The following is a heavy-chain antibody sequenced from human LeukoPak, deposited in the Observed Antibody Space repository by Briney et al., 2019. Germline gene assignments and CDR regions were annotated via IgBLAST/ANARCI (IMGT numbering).Heavy chain of an antibody. Sequence: SGTLSLTCAVSGGPISSSNWWSWVRQPPGKGLEWIGEIYHSGSTNYNPSLKSRVTISVDKSKNQFSLKLSSVTAADTAVYYCASVNDYGDPLPRYMDVWGKGTAVTVSS. D-gene: IGHD4-17*01. J-gene: IGHJ6*03. CDR2: IYHSGST. V-gene: IGHV4-4*02. CDR1: GGPISSSNW. CDR3: ASVNDYGDPLPRYMDV.